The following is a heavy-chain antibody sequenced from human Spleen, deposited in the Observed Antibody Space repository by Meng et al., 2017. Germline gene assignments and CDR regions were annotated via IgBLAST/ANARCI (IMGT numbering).Heavy chain of an antibody. CDR2: INSDGSNT. Sequence: GESLKNSCAASGLTLSSYWMHWVRQVPGKGLEWVSRINSDGSNTWDADSVKGRFTISRDNAKNTVYLQMNSLRAEDTAVYYCARGVLSTINAFDIWGQGTMVTVSS. J-gene: IGHJ3*02. CDR1: GLTLSSYW. V-gene: IGHV3-74*01. CDR3: ARGVLSTINAFDI. D-gene: IGHD5/OR15-5a*01.